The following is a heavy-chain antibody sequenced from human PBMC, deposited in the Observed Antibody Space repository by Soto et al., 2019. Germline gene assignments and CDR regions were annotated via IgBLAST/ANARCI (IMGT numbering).Heavy chain of an antibody. Sequence: PSETLSLACTASGGAISTSYWTWIRQPAGKRLEWIGRIYSSGSTKYNPSLQSRVTMSLDTSNNQFSLRLTSVTAADTAVYYCARGQRFSDWFDPWGQGTLVTVSS. D-gene: IGHD3-3*01. J-gene: IGHJ5*02. V-gene: IGHV4-4*07. CDR2: IYSSGST. CDR3: ARGQRFSDWFDP. CDR1: GGAISTSY.